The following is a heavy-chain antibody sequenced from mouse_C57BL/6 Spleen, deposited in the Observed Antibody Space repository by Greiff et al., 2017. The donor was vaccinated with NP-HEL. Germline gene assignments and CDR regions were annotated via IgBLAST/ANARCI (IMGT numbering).Heavy chain of an antibody. J-gene: IGHJ4*01. Sequence: QVQLQQSGAELVKPGASVKVSCKASGYTFTSYWMHWVKQRPGQGLEWIGRIHPSDSDTNYNQKFKGKATLTVDKSSSTASMQLSSLTSEDSAVYYCALYYYGSSLLAMDYWGQGTSVTVSS. V-gene: IGHV1-74*01. CDR2: IHPSDSDT. CDR1: GYTFTSYW. D-gene: IGHD1-1*01. CDR3: ALYYYGSSLLAMDY.